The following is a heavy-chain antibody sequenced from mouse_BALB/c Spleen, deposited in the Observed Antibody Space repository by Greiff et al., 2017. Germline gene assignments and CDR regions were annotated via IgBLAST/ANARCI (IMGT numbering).Heavy chain of an antibody. J-gene: IGHJ4*01. V-gene: IGHV1-7*01. CDR2: INPSTGYT. CDR3: ARREYGNYGFYYAMDY. CDR1: GYTFTSYW. D-gene: IGHD2-10*02. Sequence: QVQLQQSGAELAKPGASVKMSCKASGYTFTSYWMHWVKQRPGQGLEWIGYINPSTGYTEYNQKFKDKATLTADKSSSTAYMQLSSLTSEDSAVYYCARREYGNYGFYYAMDYWGQGTSVTVSS.